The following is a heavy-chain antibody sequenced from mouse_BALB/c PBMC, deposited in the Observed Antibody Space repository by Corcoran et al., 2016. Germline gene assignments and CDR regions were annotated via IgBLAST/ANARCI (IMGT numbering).Heavy chain of an antibody. CDR1: GFSLSSSGMG. V-gene: IGHV8-12*01. Sequence: QVTLKETGPGILQPSQTLSLTCSFSGFSLSSSGMGVIWIRQPSGKGLKWLAHIYWDDDKRYNPSLKSRLTIPKDTSSNQVFLKLTSVDTAENATYYCARRGNGYAMDYWGQGTSVTVSS. D-gene: IGHD2-2*01. J-gene: IGHJ4*01. CDR2: IYWDDDK. CDR3: ARRGNGYAMDY.